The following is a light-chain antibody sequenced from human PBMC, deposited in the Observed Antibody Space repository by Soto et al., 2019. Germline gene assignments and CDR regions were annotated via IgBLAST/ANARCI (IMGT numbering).Light chain of an antibody. CDR2: GNS. CDR3: QSYDSSHVV. J-gene: IGLJ2*01. V-gene: IGLV1-40*01. Sequence: QAVVTQPPSVSGAPGQRVTISCTGSSSNIGAGYDVHWYQQLPGTAPKLLIYGNSNRPSGVPDRFSGSKSGTSASLAITGLQADDEADYYCQSYDSSHVVFGGGTKVTVL. CDR1: SSNIGAGYD.